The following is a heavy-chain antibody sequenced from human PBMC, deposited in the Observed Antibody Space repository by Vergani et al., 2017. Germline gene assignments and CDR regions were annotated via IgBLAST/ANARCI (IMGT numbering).Heavy chain of an antibody. D-gene: IGHD4-23*01. V-gene: IGHV3-23*01. Sequence: EVQLLESGGGLVQPGGSLRLSCAASGFTFSSYAMSWVRQAPGKGLEWVSAFSGSGGSTYYADSVKGRFTLSRDNSKNPLYLQMNSLRAEDTAVYYCAKAWDDYGGNSGGSYFDYWGQGTLVTVSS. CDR1: GFTFSSYA. J-gene: IGHJ4*02. CDR3: AKAWDDYGGNSGGSYFDY. CDR2: FSGSGGST.